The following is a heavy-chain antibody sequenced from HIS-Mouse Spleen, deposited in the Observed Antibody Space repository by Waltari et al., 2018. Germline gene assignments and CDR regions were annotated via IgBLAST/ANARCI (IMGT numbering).Heavy chain of an antibody. CDR1: GFTLSSFW. J-gene: IGHJ4*02. Sequence: EVQLVESGVGLVQPGGSLSLSCSASGFTLSSFWMSWVRQAPGKGLEWVANIKQDGREKYYVDSVKGRFTISRDNAKNSLYLQMNSLRAEDTAVYYCARSSDYWGQGTLVTVSS. V-gene: IGHV3-7*01. CDR2: IKQDGREK. CDR3: ARSSDY. D-gene: IGHD6-6*01.